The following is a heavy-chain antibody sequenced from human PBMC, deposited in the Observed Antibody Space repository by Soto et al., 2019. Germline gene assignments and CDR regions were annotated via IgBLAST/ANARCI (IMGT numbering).Heavy chain of an antibody. V-gene: IGHV3-23*01. CDR2: INIVGGNT. Sequence: VQLLESGGGLVQPGGSLRLSCEASGFTFSNYAMSWVRQAPGKALEWVSSINIVGGNTNYADSVRGRFTMSRDDSKNTVFLQMNSLRAEDTAIYYCTKNYYFDSWGQGTLVTVSS. J-gene: IGHJ4*02. CDR3: TKNYYFDS. CDR1: GFTFSNYA.